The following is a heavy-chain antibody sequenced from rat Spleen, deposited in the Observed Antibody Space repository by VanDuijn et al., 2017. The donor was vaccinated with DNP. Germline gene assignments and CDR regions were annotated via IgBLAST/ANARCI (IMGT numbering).Heavy chain of an antibody. CDR2: ISTGGGNT. CDR1: GFTYSNYV. CDR3: ARQDPFDY. J-gene: IGHJ2*01. Sequence: EVKLVESGGGLVQPGRSLKLSCAASGFTYSNYVMAWVRQAPTKGLEWVASISTGGGNTYYRDSVKGRFTISRDNAKNTLYLQMDSLRSEDTATYYCARQDPFDYWGQGVMVTVSS. V-gene: IGHV5S13*01.